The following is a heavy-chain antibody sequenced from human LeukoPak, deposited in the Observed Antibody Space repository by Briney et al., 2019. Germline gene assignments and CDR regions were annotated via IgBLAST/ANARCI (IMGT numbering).Heavy chain of an antibody. CDR1: GGSISSYY. D-gene: IGHD2-8*01. V-gene: IGHV4-59*08. CDR3: ARHECTNGVCYTLAFDI. J-gene: IGHJ3*02. CDR2: LYYSRST. Sequence: SETLSLTCTVSGGSISSYYWSWIRQPPGKGLEWIGYLYYSRSTNYNPSLRSRVTISVDTSRNQFSLKLPSVTATDTAVYYCARHECTNGVCYTLAFDIWGRGTMVTVSS.